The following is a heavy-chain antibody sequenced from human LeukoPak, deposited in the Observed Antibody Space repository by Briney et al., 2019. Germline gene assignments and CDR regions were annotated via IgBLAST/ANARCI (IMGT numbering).Heavy chain of an antibody. J-gene: IGHJ3*01. Sequence: ASVKVSCKTSGYTFTDYYINWVRQAPGQGLEWMGWINPNTGGTKYALKFQARVTLTRDTSISSAYMELSGLTPDDTAVYYCASYFEILTGYYGGNGFDVWGQGTMVTVSA. CDR1: GYTFTDYY. V-gene: IGHV1-2*02. D-gene: IGHD3-9*01. CDR2: INPNTGGT. CDR3: ASYFEILTGYYGGNGFDV.